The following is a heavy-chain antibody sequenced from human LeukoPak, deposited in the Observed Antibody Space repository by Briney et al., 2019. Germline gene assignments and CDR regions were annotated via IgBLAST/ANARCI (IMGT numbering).Heavy chain of an antibody. V-gene: IGHV3-23*01. D-gene: IGHD6-13*01. CDR2: ISASGGST. CDR3: ARNSLQLAIRRSFHY. Sequence: GGSVRLSCAASGFNYSIYAKTWVRQAPGKGLEWVSIISASGGSTYYADSVKGRFTISRDNSRNTVYLQMQSLRAEDTAVYYCARNSLQLAIRRSFHYWGRGHLDTVSS. J-gene: IGHJ4*02. CDR1: GFNYSIYA.